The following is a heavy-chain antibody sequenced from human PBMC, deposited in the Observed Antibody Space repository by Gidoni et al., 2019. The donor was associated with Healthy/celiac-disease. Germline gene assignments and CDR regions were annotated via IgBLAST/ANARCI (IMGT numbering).Heavy chain of an antibody. CDR2: IRSKAYGGTT. Sequence: EVQLVESGGGLVQPGRSLRLPCTASGFTFGDYAMSWVRQDPGKGLEWVGFIRSKAYGGTTEYAAFVKGRFTISRDDSKSIAYLQMNSLKTEDTAVYYCTRVGGEKNYYDSSGYYWDGYWGQGTLVTVSS. J-gene: IGHJ4*02. D-gene: IGHD3-22*01. V-gene: IGHV3-49*04. CDR3: TRVGGEKNYYDSSGYYWDGY. CDR1: GFTFGDYA.